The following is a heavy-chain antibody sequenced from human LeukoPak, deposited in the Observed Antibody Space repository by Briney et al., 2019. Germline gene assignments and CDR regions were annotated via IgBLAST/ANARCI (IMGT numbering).Heavy chain of an antibody. D-gene: IGHD3-22*01. V-gene: IGHV4-30-4*07. CDR2: IYHSGSA. CDR3: ARAKDSSGYYSLYYFDN. J-gene: IGHJ4*02. Sequence: SETLSLTCTVSGGSISSGPYSWAWIRQPLGKGLEWIGYIYHSGSASYNPSLMSRLTISVDTSKNQFSLKLSSVTAADTAVYYCARAKDSSGYYSLYYFDNWGQGTLVTVSS. CDR1: GGSISSGPYS.